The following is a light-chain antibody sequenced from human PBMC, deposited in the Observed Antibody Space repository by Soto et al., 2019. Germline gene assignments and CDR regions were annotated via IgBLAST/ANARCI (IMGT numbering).Light chain of an antibody. CDR1: SSDVGSYNL. Sequence: QSALTQPASVSGSLGQSITTSCTGTSSDVGSYNLVSWYQQHPGKAPKLMIYDVTKRPSGVSDRFSGSRSGNTASLTISGLQADDERDYYCSSYAASSTYVFGSGTKVTVL. J-gene: IGLJ1*01. CDR2: DVT. V-gene: IGLV2-23*02. CDR3: SSYAASSTYV.